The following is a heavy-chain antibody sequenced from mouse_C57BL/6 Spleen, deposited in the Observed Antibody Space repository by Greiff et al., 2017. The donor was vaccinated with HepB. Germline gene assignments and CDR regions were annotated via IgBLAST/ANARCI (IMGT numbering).Heavy chain of an antibody. CDR2: IDPSDSYT. V-gene: IGHV1-59*01. J-gene: IGHJ2*01. Sequence: QVQLQQPGAELVRPGTSVKLSCKASGYTFTSYWMHWVKQRPGQGLEWIGVIDPSDSYTNYNQKFKGKATLTVDTSSSTAYMQLSSLTSEDSAVYYCAREGSDYWGQGTTLTVSS. CDR1: GYTFTSYW. CDR3: AREGSDY.